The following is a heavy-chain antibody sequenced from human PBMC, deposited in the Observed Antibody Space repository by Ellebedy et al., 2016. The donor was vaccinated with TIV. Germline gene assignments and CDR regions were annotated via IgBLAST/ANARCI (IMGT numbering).Heavy chain of an antibody. Sequence: GGSLRLXXAASGFTFSSYAMHWVRQAPGKGLEWVAVISYDGSNKYYADSVKGRFTISRDNSKNTLYLQMNSLRAEDTAVYYCARLMTTVTTRVGLAFDYWGQGTLVTVSS. CDR3: ARLMTTVTTRVGLAFDY. D-gene: IGHD4-17*01. J-gene: IGHJ4*02. CDR1: GFTFSSYA. CDR2: ISYDGSNK. V-gene: IGHV3-30*04.